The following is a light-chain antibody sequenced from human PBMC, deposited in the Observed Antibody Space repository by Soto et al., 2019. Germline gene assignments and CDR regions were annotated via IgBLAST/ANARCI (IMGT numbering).Light chain of an antibody. V-gene: IGKV3-11*01. CDR1: QSVGNN. CDR3: QQRSNWPPIT. CDR2: DAY. J-gene: IGKJ5*01. Sequence: EIVMTQSPATLSVCPGERATLSCRASQSVGNNLAWYQQKPGQAPRLLIYDAYNRATGIPARFSGSGSGTDFTLTISSLEPEDFAVYYCQQRSNWPPITFGQGTHWRL.